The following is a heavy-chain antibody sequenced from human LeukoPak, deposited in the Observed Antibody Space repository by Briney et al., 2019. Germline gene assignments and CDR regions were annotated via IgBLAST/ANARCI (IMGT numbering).Heavy chain of an antibody. CDR3: ARDLRLYSSSGHFDY. J-gene: IGHJ4*02. CDR1: GFTFSSYA. CDR2: ILYDGGHK. V-gene: IGHV3-30*01. D-gene: IGHD6-13*01. Sequence: GRSLRLSCAASGFTFSSYAMHWVRQAPGKGLEWVAVILYDGGHKSYADSVKGRFSISRDNSKNTLYLQMNSLRAEDAAVYYCARDLRLYSSSGHFDYWGQGTLVTVSS.